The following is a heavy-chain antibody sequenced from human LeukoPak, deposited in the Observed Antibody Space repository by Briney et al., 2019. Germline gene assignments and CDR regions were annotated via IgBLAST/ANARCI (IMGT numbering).Heavy chain of an antibody. Sequence: SETLSLTCAVYGGSFSGYYWSWIRQPPGKGLEWIGEINHSGSTNYNPSLRSRVTISVDTSKNQFSLKLSSVTAADTAVYYCARGRGYSYGYGRIDYWGQGTLVTVSS. D-gene: IGHD5-18*01. CDR3: ARGRGYSYGYGRIDY. V-gene: IGHV4-34*01. CDR2: INHSGST. J-gene: IGHJ4*02. CDR1: GGSFSGYY.